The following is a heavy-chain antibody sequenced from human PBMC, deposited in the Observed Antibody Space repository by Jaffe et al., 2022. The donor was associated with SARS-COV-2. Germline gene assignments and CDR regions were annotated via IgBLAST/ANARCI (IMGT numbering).Heavy chain of an antibody. V-gene: IGHV1-8*01. CDR3: ARVTMVRGVSLAY. D-gene: IGHD3-10*01. J-gene: IGHJ4*02. CDR2: MNPNSGNT. Sequence: QVQLVQSGAEVKKPGASMKVSCKASGYTFASYDIHWVRQATGQGLEWMGWMNPNSGNTGYAQKFQGRVTMTRHTSISTAYMELSSLRSEDTAVYYCARVTMVRGVSLAYWGQGTLVTVSS. CDR1: GYTFASYD.